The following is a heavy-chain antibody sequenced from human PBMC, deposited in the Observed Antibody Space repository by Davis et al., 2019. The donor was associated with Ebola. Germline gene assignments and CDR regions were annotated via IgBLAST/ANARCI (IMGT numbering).Heavy chain of an antibody. CDR3: AYFTRDFYYSYCMDV. CDR2: INGVGSST. Sequence: GESLKISCEASGFSFSNTDMNWVRQAPGKGLEWVSNINGVGSSTSYADSVKGRFSLSRDNSKNTLYLEMNSLRAEDTAVYYCAYFTRDFYYSYCMDVWGKGTRVTVSS. J-gene: IGHJ6*03. CDR1: GFSFSNTD. V-gene: IGHV3-23*01. D-gene: IGHD2-21*01.